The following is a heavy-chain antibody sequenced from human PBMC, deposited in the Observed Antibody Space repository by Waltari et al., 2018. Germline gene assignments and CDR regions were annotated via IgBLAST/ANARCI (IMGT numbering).Heavy chain of an antibody. Sequence: EVQLVESGGGLVQPGGSLRLSGGASGFTFGNYWRSGVRQAPGKGLEWVANIKKDGSATYYVDSVRGRFSISRDNAKNSLSLQMNSLRAEDTAVYYCARIGSWPPWLDYWGQGILVTVSS. CDR2: IKKDGSAT. J-gene: IGHJ4*02. V-gene: IGHV3-7*01. CDR3: ARIGSWPPWLDY. D-gene: IGHD6-13*01. CDR1: GFTFGNYW.